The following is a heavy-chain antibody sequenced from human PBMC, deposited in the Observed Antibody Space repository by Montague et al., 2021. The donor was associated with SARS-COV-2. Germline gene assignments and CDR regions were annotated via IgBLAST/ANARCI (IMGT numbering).Heavy chain of an antibody. Sequence: SETLSLTCTVSGDSITNHYWSWIRQPAGKGLEWIGRMHFTVQTNSSPFFSSRLPMSADTSKNQFSLKLTSFTAADTAIYFCARDRFDFGAGRQGTIDFWGQGTLVTVSS. CDR3: ARDRFDFGAGRQGTIDF. V-gene: IGHV4-4*07. CDR1: GDSITNHY. D-gene: IGHD3-10*01. CDR2: MHFTVQT. J-gene: IGHJ4*02.